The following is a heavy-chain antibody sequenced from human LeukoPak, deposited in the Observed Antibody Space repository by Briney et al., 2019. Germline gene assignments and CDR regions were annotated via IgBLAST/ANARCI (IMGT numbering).Heavy chain of an antibody. CDR3: AGVSQTEGERLLSPFDY. Sequence: GGSLRLSCAASGFTFSSYSMNWVRQAPGKGLEWVSSISSSSSYIYYADSVKGRFTISRDNSKNTLYLQMNSLRAEDTAVYYCAGVSQTEGERLLSPFDYWGQGTLVTVSS. V-gene: IGHV3-21*01. CDR2: ISSSSSYI. D-gene: IGHD3-3*01. J-gene: IGHJ4*02. CDR1: GFTFSSYS.